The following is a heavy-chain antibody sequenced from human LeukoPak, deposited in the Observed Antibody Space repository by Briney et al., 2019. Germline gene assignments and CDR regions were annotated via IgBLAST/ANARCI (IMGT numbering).Heavy chain of an antibody. J-gene: IGHJ4*02. CDR3: ARGLSYSTNWAFDY. D-gene: IGHD6-13*01. CDR2: IGTAGDT. CDR1: GFTFSNYD. Sequence: HPGGSLKLSCAASGFTFSNYDMHWVRQVTGKGLEWVSAIGTAGDTYYPGSVKGRFTISGENAKNSLYLQMNSLRAGDTAVYYCARGLSYSTNWAFDYWGQGILVTVSS. V-gene: IGHV3-13*01.